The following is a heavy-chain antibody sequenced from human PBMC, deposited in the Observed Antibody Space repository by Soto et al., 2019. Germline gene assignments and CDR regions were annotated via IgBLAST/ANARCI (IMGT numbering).Heavy chain of an antibody. D-gene: IGHD1-26*01. Sequence: GGSLRLSCAASGFTFSSYAMSWVRQAPGKGLEWVSAISGSGGSTYYADSVKGRFTISRDNSKNTLYLQMNSLRAEDMAVYYCAKALYSGSYSGYFDYWGQRTLVTVSS. V-gene: IGHV3-23*01. CDR2: ISGSGGST. CDR1: GFTFSSYA. J-gene: IGHJ4*02. CDR3: AKALYSGSYSGYFDY.